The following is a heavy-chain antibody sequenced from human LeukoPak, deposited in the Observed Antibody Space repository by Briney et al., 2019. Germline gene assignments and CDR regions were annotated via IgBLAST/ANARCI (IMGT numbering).Heavy chain of an antibody. D-gene: IGHD3-22*01. CDR3: ARGTPPHYYDSTGWFDP. V-gene: IGHV4-59*01. J-gene: IGHJ5*02. Sequence: SETLSLTCTVSGGSISSYYWSWIRQPPGKGLEWIGYIYYSGSTNYNPSLKSRVTISVDTSKNQFSLKLSSVTAADTAVYYCARGTPPHYYDSTGWFDPWGQGTLVTVSS. CDR1: GGSISSYY. CDR2: IYYSGST.